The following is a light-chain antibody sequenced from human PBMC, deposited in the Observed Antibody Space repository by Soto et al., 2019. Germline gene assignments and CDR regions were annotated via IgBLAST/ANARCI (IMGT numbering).Light chain of an antibody. J-gene: IGKJ2*01. V-gene: IGKV3-20*01. Sequence: EMVLTQSPGTLSLSPGDRATLSCMASQSVSSDYLAWYQQKPGQAPRLLIYGTSSRATDIPDRFSGSGSGTDFTLTISRLEPEDFAVYFCQQYGGSPPYTFGQGTKLEI. CDR1: QSVSSDY. CDR2: GTS. CDR3: QQYGGSPPYT.